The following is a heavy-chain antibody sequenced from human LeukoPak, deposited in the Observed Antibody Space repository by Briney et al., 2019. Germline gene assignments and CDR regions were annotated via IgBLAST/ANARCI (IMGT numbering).Heavy chain of an antibody. Sequence: ASVKDSCKASGFTFINYYMHWLRQAPGQGLEWLGIINLSGGSTHYPQKFQDRVTMTRDTSTSTVYMELSSLRSEDTAVYYCARDLDYGEKSEDYWGQGTLVTVSS. CDR2: INLSGGST. CDR1: GFTFINYY. J-gene: IGHJ4*02. V-gene: IGHV1-46*01. CDR3: ARDLDYGEKSEDY. D-gene: IGHD4/OR15-4a*01.